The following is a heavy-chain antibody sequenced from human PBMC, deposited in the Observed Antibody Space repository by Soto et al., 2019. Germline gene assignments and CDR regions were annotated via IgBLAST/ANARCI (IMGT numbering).Heavy chain of an antibody. CDR1: GFTFSSND. V-gene: IGHV3-53*01. CDR2: IYSGGST. D-gene: IGHD3-22*01. J-gene: IGHJ3*01. Sequence: EVQLVESGGGLIQPGGSLRLSCAASGFTFSSNDMNWVRQAPGKGLEWVSLIYSGGSTYYADSVKGRFTISRDNSKNTLYLHMCILRADYAAVYYCATRPLLPGAPWGQGTMVTVSS. CDR3: ATRPLLPGAP.